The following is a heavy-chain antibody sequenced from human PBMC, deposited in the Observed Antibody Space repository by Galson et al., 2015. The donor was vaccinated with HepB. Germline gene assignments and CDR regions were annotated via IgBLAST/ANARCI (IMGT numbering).Heavy chain of an antibody. V-gene: IGHV3-48*02. CDR1: GFTFSSYS. CDR2: ISSSSSTI. D-gene: IGHD1-26*01. CDR3: ASARIVGATLDY. Sequence: SLRLSCATSGFTFSSYSMNWGRQAPGKGLEWVSYISSSSSTIYYADSVKGRFTTSRDNAKNSLYLQMKSLRDEDTAVYVCASARIVGATLDYWGQGTLVTVSS. J-gene: IGHJ4*02.